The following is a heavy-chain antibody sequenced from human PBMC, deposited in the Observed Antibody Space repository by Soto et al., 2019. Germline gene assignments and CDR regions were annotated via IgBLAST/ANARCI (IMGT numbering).Heavy chain of an antibody. V-gene: IGHV3-33*01. J-gene: IGHJ6*02. D-gene: IGHD3-10*01. CDR3: ARRVRRDGMDV. Sequence: QVQLVESGGGVVQPGRSLRLSCAASGFTFSSYGMHWVRQAPGKGLGWVAVIWYDGSNKYYADSVKGRFTISRDNSKNTLYLQMNSLRAEDTAVYYCARRVRRDGMDVWGQGTTVTVSS. CDR2: IWYDGSNK. CDR1: GFTFSSYG.